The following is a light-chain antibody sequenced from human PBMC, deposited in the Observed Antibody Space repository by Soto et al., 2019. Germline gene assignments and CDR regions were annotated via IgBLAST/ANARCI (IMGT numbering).Light chain of an antibody. CDR3: SSYTKTSTLVV. J-gene: IGLJ3*02. CDR2: DVN. V-gene: IGLV2-14*01. CDR1: SNDIGAYNY. Sequence: QSVLTQPASVSGSPGQSITISCTGTSNDIGAYNYVSWYQQSPDKAPKLLIYDVNNRPSGVSTRFSGSKSGNTASPTISGLQAEDEADYYCSSYTKTSTLVVFGGGTQLTVL.